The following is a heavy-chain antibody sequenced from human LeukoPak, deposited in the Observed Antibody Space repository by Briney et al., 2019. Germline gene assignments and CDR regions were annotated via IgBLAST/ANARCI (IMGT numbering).Heavy chain of an antibody. D-gene: IGHD3-3*01. CDR1: GGSISSSSYY. CDR2: IYYSGST. Sequence: SETLSLTCTVSGGSISSSSYYWGWIRQPPGKGLEWIGSIYYSGSTYYNPSLKSRVTISVDTSKNQFSLKLSSVTAAGTAVYYCAREPHVLRFLESPRWFDPWGQGTLVTVSS. J-gene: IGHJ5*02. CDR3: AREPHVLRFLESPRWFDP. V-gene: IGHV4-39*07.